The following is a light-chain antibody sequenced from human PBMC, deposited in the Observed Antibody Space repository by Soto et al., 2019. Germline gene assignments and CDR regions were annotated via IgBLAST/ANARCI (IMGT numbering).Light chain of an antibody. J-gene: IGKJ3*01. CDR1: QSVGSN. Sequence: ERVMTQSPATLSVSPGERATLSCRASQSVGSNLAWYQQKPGQAPRLLIYAASTRDTGIPDRFNGSGSGTDFALTINRLEPEDFAVYYCQQYDGAPLTFGPGTKWIS. CDR2: AAS. V-gene: IGKV3D-15*01. CDR3: QQYDGAPLT.